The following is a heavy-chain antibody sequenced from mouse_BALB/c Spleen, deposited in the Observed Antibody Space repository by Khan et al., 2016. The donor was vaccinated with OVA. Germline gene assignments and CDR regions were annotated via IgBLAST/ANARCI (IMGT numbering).Heavy chain of an antibody. CDR3: ARFHGGY. CDR2: INTYTGEP. V-gene: IGHV9-3-1*01. J-gene: IGHJ2*01. CDR1: GYTFTDYV. Sequence: LVESGPDLKKPGETVKISCKASGYTFTDYVMNWVKLAPGKGLKWMGWINTYTGEPTYADDFKGRFAFSLETSASTAYLQINSLKNEDTATYFCARFHGGYWGQGTTLTVSS.